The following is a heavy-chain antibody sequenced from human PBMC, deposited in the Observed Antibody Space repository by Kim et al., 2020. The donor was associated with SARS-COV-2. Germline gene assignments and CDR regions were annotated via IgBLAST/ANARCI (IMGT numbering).Heavy chain of an antibody. CDR3: ARYVTRSGWGNYYYGMDV. V-gene: IGHV4-59*10. D-gene: IGHD6-19*01. Sequence: KSRVTMSVDTSKTQFSLKLSSVTAADTAVYYCARYVTRSGWGNYYYGMDVWGQGTTVTVSS. J-gene: IGHJ6*02.